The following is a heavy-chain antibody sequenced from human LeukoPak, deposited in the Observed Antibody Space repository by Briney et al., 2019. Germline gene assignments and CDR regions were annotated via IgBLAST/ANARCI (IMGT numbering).Heavy chain of an antibody. CDR3: ARGLYSYGYAFDY. J-gene: IGHJ4*02. CDR2: IYSGGST. CDR1: GFTVSSNY. D-gene: IGHD5-18*01. V-gene: IGHV3-53*01. Sequence: PGGSLRLSCAASGFTVSSNYMSWVRQAPGKGLEWVSVIYSGGSTYYADSVKGRFTISRDNSKNTLYLLMNSLRAEDTAVYYCARGLYSYGYAFDYWGQGTLVTVSS.